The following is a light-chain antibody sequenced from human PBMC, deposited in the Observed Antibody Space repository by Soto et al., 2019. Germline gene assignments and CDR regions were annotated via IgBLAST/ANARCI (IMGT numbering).Light chain of an antibody. CDR3: QQYGSSPPWT. CDR2: GAS. J-gene: IGKJ1*01. V-gene: IGKV3-20*01. CDR1: QSVSSSY. Sequence: EIVLTQSPGTLSLSPGERATLSCRASQSVSSSYLAWYQQKPGQAPRLLIYGASRRATGIPDRFSGSGSGTDFTLTINRLEPEDFAVYYCQQYGSSPPWTFGQGTK.